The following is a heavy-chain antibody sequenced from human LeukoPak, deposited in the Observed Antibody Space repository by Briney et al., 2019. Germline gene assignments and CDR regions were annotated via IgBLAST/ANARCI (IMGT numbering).Heavy chain of an antibody. D-gene: IGHD7-27*01. Sequence: GGPLSLSWAASGFTFSRDGMNWVRQPPGKGRVWVSRINSDGSITTYADSVKGRFTISRDNTKNTLYLQIKSLRADDTAVYYCVRSLNGDTDYWGQGTLVTVSS. V-gene: IGHV3-74*01. CDR1: GFTFSRDG. CDR2: INSDGSIT. J-gene: IGHJ4*02. CDR3: VRSLNGDTDY.